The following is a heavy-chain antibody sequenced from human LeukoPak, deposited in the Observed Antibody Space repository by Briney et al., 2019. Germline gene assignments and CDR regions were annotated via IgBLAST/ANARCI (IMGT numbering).Heavy chain of an antibody. CDR1: GYTFTGYY. CDR2: INPNSGGT. D-gene: IGHD6-19*01. V-gene: IGHV1-2*02. CDR3: ARDVMEAVAGADY. Sequence: ASVKVSCKASGYTFTGYYMHWVRQAPGQGLEWMGWINPNSGGTNYAQKFQGRVTMTRDTSISTAYMELSRLRSDDTAVYYCARDVMEAVAGADYWGQGTLVTVSS. J-gene: IGHJ4*02.